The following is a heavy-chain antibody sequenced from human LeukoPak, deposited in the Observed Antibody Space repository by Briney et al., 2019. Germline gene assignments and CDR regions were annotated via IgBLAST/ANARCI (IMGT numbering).Heavy chain of an antibody. Sequence: GGSLRLSCAASGFTFSSYEMNWVRQAPGKGLEWVSYISSSGSTRYYADSVKGRFTISRDNAKNSLYLQMNSLRAEDTAVYYCARDPDYYGSGTYYNHYFDYWGQGTLVTVSS. J-gene: IGHJ4*02. D-gene: IGHD3-10*01. CDR1: GFTFSSYE. CDR2: ISSSGSTR. V-gene: IGHV3-48*03. CDR3: ARDPDYYGSGTYYNHYFDY.